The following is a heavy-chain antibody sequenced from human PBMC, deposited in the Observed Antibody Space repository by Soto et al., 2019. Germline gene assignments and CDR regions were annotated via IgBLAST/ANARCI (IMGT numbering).Heavy chain of an antibody. CDR2: INSDGSST. D-gene: IGHD5-12*01. CDR3: AILRRGYEGYYYYGMDV. J-gene: IGHJ6*02. V-gene: IGHV3-74*01. Sequence: EVQLVESGGGLVQPGGSLRLSCAASGFTFSSYWMHWVRQAPGKGLVWVSRINSDGSSTSYADSVKGRFTISRDNAKNTLYLQMNRLRAEDTAVYYCAILRRGYEGYYYYGMDVWGQGTTVTVSS. CDR1: GFTFSSYW.